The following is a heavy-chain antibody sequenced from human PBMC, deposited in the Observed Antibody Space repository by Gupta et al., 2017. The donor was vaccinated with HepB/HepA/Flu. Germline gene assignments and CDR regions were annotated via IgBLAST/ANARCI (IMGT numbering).Heavy chain of an antibody. Sequence: VQLVQSGAEVRKPGASVRVSCKASGYTFTYYYIHWVRQTPGQGLEWMGIINPKGGNIIYAQKFQGRVNMTTDTSTSTVYMELSSLKSEDTAVYYCARDRTSHSFYYYYYYMDVWGKGTTVTVSS. CDR3: ARDRTSHSFYYYYYYMDV. CDR1: GYTFTYYY. J-gene: IGHJ6*03. CDR2: INPKGGNI. D-gene: IGHD2-2*01. V-gene: IGHV1-46*01.